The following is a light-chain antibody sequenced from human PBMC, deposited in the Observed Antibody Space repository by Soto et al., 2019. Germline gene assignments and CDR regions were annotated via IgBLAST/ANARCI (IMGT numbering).Light chain of an antibody. CDR2: EVS. V-gene: IGLV2-14*01. CDR3: SSYTSSSTYI. J-gene: IGLJ1*01. CDR1: SSDVGGYGY. Sequence: QSALTQPASVSGSPGQSITVSCTGTSSDVGGYGYVSWYQQHPGKAPQLMIYEVSNRPSGVSNRVSGSKSGNTASLTISGLQAEDEADYYCSSYTSSSTYIFGTGTKLTVL.